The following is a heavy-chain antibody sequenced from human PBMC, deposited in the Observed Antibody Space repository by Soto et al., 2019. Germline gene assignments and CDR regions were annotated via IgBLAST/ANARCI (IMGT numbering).Heavy chain of an antibody. D-gene: IGHD6-13*01. CDR2: IYHSGST. V-gene: IGHV4-4*02. CDR3: ASAIAAAVDAFDI. CDR1: GGSISSSNW. J-gene: IGHJ3*02. Sequence: QVQLQESGPGLVKPSGTLSLTCAVSGGSISSSNWWSWVRQPPGKGLEWIGEIYHSGSTNYNPSLKSRVTLSVATSKNQFSLKLSSVTAADTAVYYCASAIAAAVDAFDIWGQGTMVTVSS.